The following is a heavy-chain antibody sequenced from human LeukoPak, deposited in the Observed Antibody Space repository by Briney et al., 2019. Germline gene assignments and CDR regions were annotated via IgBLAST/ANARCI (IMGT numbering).Heavy chain of an antibody. D-gene: IGHD6-19*01. CDR3: AKEGAVAGISDFDY. J-gene: IGHJ4*02. CDR2: ISGSGGST. V-gene: IGHV3-23*01. Sequence: GGTLRLSCAASGFTFSSYGMSWVCQAPGKELEWVSAISGSGGSTYYADSVKGRFTISRDNSKNTLYLQMNSLRAEDTAVYYCAKEGAVAGISDFDYWGQGTLVTVSS. CDR1: GFTFSSYG.